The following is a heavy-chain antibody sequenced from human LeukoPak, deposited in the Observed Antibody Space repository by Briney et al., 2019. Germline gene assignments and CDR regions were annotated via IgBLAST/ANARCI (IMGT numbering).Heavy chain of an antibody. D-gene: IGHD3-3*01. J-gene: IGHJ4*02. Sequence: SETLSLTCAVYGGSFIGFHWNWIRQAPGKGLEWIGDINHSGSTNYNPSLKSRVTISVDTSKNQFSLKLSSVTAADTAVYYCAGDFWSGYYFRDWGQGTLVTVSS. CDR1: GGSFIGFH. V-gene: IGHV4-34*01. CDR2: INHSGST. CDR3: AGDFWSGYYFRD.